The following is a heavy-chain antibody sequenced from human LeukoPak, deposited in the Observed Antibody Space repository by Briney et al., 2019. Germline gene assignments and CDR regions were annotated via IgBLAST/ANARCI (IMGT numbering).Heavy chain of an antibody. V-gene: IGHV3-23*01. J-gene: IGHJ6*03. D-gene: IGHD1-26*01. Sequence: GGSLRLSCAMSGVANSMSWVRQAPGKGLEWVSSISASGGGTHYTGSVKGRFTISRDNSKKTIYLQTNSLRVDDTAKYFCAAWDPNFYYMDVWGKGTTVTVSS. CDR3: AAWDPNFYYMDV. CDR2: ISASGGGT. CDR1: GVANS.